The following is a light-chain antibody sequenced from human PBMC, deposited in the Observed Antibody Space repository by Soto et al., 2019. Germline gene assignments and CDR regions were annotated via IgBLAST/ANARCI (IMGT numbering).Light chain of an antibody. Sequence: EIVLTQSPGTLSSSPGERATLSCRASQSVSSSYLAWYQQKPGQAPRLLIYGASSRATGTPDRFSGSGSGTDFTLTISRLEPEDFAVYYCQQYGSSPRTFGQGTKV. V-gene: IGKV3-20*01. J-gene: IGKJ1*01. CDR1: QSVSSSY. CDR2: GAS. CDR3: QQYGSSPRT.